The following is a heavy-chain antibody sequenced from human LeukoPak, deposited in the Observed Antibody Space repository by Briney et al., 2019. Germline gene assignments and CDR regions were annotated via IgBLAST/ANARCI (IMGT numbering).Heavy chain of an antibody. CDR3: AKDAQSTYYYDSSGHLDY. J-gene: IGHJ4*02. Sequence: SGRSLRLSCAASGFTFSSYGMHWVRQAPGKGLEWVAVISYDESNKYYADSVKGRFTISRDNSKNTLYLQMNSLRAEDTAVYYCAKDAQSTYYYDSSGHLDYWGQGTLVTVSS. D-gene: IGHD3-22*01. CDR2: ISYDESNK. V-gene: IGHV3-30*18. CDR1: GFTFSSYG.